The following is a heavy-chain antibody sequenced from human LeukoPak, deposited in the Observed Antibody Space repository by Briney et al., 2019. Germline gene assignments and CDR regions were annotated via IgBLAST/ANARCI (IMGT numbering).Heavy chain of an antibody. CDR2: ISWNSGSI. D-gene: IGHD6-13*01. J-gene: IGHJ4*02. CDR3: AKDIGSSWSLGFDY. V-gene: IGHV3-9*01. CDR1: GFTFDDYA. Sequence: GGSPRLSCAASGFTFDDYAMHWVRQALGKGLEWVSGISWNSGSIGYADSVKGRFTISRDNAKNSLYLQMNSLRAEDTALYYCAKDIGSSWSLGFDYWGQGTLVTVSS.